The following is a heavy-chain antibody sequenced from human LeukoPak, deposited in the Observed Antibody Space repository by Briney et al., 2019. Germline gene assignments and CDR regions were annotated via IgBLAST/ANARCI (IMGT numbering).Heavy chain of an antibody. Sequence: GGALRLSSVASRFTLSSYAVSCVRQAPGKGLEWVSTISDSGDNTYYADSVKGRFTISRDNSKNTLYLQMNSLRAEDTAVYYCAKDRSRGSGSYFQFDYWGQGTLVTVSS. J-gene: IGHJ4*02. CDR2: ISDSGDNT. CDR3: AKDRSRGSGSYFQFDY. V-gene: IGHV3-23*01. D-gene: IGHD3-10*01. CDR1: RFTLSSYA.